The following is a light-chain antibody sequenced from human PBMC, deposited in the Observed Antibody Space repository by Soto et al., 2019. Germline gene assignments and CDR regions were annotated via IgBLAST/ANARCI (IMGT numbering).Light chain of an antibody. CDR3: SSLRANRGV. CDR1: SSDIGRYNY. CDR2: EVN. J-gene: IGLJ1*01. V-gene: IGLV2-14*01. Sequence: QSALTQPASVSGSPGQSITISCTGTSSDIGRYNYVSWYQQYPGRAPRPMIYEVNNRPSGVSNRFSGSKSGNTASLTISGLRAEDEADYYCSSLRANRGVFGTGTKVTVL.